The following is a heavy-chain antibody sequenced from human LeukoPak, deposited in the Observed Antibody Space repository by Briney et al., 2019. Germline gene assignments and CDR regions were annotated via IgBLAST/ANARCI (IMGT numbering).Heavy chain of an antibody. CDR3: ARASPSGYRDYYYYYMDV. D-gene: IGHD5-12*01. CDR1: GGSISSYY. Sequence: PSETLSLTCTVSGGSISSYYWSWIRQPPGKGLEWIGYIYYSGSTNYNPSLKSRVTISVDTSKNQFSLKLSSVTAADTAVYYCARASPSGYRDYYYYYMDVWGKGTTVTVSS. CDR2: IYYSGST. J-gene: IGHJ6*03. V-gene: IGHV4-59*01.